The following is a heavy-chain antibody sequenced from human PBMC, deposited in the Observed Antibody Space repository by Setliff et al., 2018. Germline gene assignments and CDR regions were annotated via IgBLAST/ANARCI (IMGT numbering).Heavy chain of an antibody. CDR3: ATPGRDDLDSPFEPFDI. CDR1: GASINSGHY. V-gene: IGHV4-38-2*01. CDR2: IYHRGRK. J-gene: IGHJ3*02. Sequence: PSETLSLTSAVSGASINSGHYWGWIRQPPGKGLEWIATIYHRGRKYYNPSLQSRVSVSLDTSKNHFSLRLTSMTAADTAVYYCATPGRDDLDSPFEPFDIWGQGTMVTVSS. D-gene: IGHD3-3*01.